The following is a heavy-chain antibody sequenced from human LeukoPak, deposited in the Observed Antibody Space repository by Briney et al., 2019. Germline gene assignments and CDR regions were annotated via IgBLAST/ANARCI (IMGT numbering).Heavy chain of an antibody. CDR2: IYYSGST. D-gene: IGHD3-22*01. CDR3: ASTKINYDSSGYRYWYFDL. CDR1: GGSISSGGYY. Sequence: SETLSLTCTVSGGSISSGGYYWSWIRQHPGKSLEWIGYIYYSGSTYYNPSLKSRVTISVDTSKNQFSLKLSSVTAADTAVYYCASTKINYDSSGYRYWYFDLWGRGTLVTVSS. J-gene: IGHJ2*01. V-gene: IGHV4-31*03.